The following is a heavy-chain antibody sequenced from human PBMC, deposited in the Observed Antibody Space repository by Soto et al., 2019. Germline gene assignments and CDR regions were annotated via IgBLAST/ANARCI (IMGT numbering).Heavy chain of an antibody. V-gene: IGHV3-9*01. Sequence: SLRLSCAASGFTFDDYAMRWVRQPPGKGLEWVSGVSWNGANVDYEGSVRGRFTISRDNAKNSLYLHLNSLRPEDTALYCCARETQANLGTGGFDYWGQGALVTVSS. J-gene: IGHJ4*02. CDR1: GFTFDDYA. CDR3: ARETQANLGTGGFDY. CDR2: VSWNGANV. D-gene: IGHD7-27*01.